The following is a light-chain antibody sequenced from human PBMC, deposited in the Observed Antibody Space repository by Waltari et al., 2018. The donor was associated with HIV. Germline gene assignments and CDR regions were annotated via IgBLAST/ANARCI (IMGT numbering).Light chain of an antibody. V-gene: IGLV2-8*01. CDR2: ELT. CDR3: SSYTGSDSVV. CDR1: RSAVGCCNY. Sequence: QSALTPPPCASWSPGQSVTISCPGTRSAVGCCNYVSWHQQPPDRAPILMIYELTKRPAGVPDCFSGSNAGNTASLTVSALQAEDEADYYCSSYTGSDSVVFGGGTNLTVL. J-gene: IGLJ2*01.